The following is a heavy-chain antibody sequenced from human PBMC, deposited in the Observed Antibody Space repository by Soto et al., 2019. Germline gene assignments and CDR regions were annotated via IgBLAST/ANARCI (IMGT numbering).Heavy chain of an antibody. CDR2: ISSSSSTI. CDR1: GFTFSSYS. V-gene: IGHV3-48*01. J-gene: IGHJ4*02. CDR3: ARVGGRGTYYYDSSGYTPLYYFDY. D-gene: IGHD3-22*01. Sequence: EVQLVESGGGLVQPGGSLRLSCAASGFTFSSYSMNWVRQAPGKGLEWVSYISSSSSTIYYADSVKGRFTISRDNAKNSLYLQMTSRRAEDTAVYYCARVGGRGTYYYDSSGYTPLYYFDYWGQGTLVTVSS.